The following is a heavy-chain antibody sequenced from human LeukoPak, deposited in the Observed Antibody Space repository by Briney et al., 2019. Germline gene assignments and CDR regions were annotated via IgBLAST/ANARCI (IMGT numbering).Heavy chain of an antibody. CDR2: IYHSGST. CDR3: AGTSVRPSMVRGAMGDY. J-gene: IGHJ4*02. D-gene: IGHD3-10*01. CDR1: GGSLSRSNW. Sequence: SEALSLTCAVSGGSLSRSNWWSWVRPPPGKGLEWIGEIYHSGSTNYNRSLKSRVSISVDKSKNQFSLKLSSVPAADTAVYYCAGTSVRPSMVRGAMGDYWGQGTQDSVSS. V-gene: IGHV4-4*02.